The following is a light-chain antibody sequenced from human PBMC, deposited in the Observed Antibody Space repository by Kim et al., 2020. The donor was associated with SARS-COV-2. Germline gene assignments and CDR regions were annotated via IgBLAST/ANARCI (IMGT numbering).Light chain of an antibody. CDR2: DAS. Sequence: EIVLTQSPATLSLSPGERATLSCRASQSVSSYLAWYQQKPDQAPRLLIYDASSRATGIPSRFSGSGSGTDFTLTISSLEPEDFAVYYCQQRSNWPTFGGGTKLEI. CDR3: QQRSNWPT. V-gene: IGKV3-11*01. CDR1: QSVSSY. J-gene: IGKJ4*01.